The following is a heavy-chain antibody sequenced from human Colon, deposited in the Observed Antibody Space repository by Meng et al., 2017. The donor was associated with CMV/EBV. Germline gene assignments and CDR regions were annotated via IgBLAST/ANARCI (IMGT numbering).Heavy chain of an antibody. CDR2: IKQDGSET. V-gene: IGHV3-7*04. J-gene: IGHJ5*01. D-gene: IGHD3-10*01. Sequence: GESLKISCAGSGFIFSDHYIDWVRQAPGKGLEWVANIKQDGSETSYVDSVKGRFTISRDNAKNSLYLQMNNLRAEDTAVYYCARGQLWLDSWGQGTLVTVSS. CDR1: GFIFSDHY. CDR3: ARGQLWLDS.